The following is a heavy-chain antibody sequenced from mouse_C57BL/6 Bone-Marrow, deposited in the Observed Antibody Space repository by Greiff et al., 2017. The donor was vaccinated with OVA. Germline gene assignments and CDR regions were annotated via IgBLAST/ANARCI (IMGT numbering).Heavy chain of an antibody. CDR3: ARCWDRGPAWFAY. Sequence: QVQLQQSGAELARPGASVKLSCKASGYTFTSYGISWVKQRTGQGLEWIGEIYPRSGNTYYNEKFKGKATLTADKSSSTAYMELRSLTSEDSAVYFCARCWDRGPAWFAYWGQGTLVTVSA. CDR1: GYTFTSYG. D-gene: IGHD3-3*01. J-gene: IGHJ3*01. CDR2: IYPRSGNT. V-gene: IGHV1-81*01.